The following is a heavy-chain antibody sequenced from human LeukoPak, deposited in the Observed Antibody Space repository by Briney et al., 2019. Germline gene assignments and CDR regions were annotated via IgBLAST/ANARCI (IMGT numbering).Heavy chain of an antibody. D-gene: IGHD1-26*01. Sequence: PGGSLRLSCAASGFTFSGYAMHWVRQAPGKGLEWVAVISYDGSNKYYADSVKGRFTISRDNSKNTLYLQMNSLRAEDTAVYYCAREAVSGSSTPWGQGTLVTVSS. V-gene: IGHV3-30-3*01. CDR3: AREAVSGSSTP. J-gene: IGHJ5*02. CDR2: ISYDGSNK. CDR1: GFTFSGYA.